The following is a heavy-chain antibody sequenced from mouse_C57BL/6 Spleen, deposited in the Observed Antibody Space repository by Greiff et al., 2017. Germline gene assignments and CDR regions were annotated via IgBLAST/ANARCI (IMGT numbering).Heavy chain of an antibody. Sequence: EVQLQQSGAELVKPGASVKLSCTASGFNFKDYYMHWVKQRPEQGLEWIGRIDPKEGETKYAPKFQGKATITADKSSSTAYLQLSSLTSEDTAVYDCAREGEYCGSKYFYGWGTGATVTV. J-gene: IGHJ1*03. D-gene: IGHD1-1*01. CDR3: AREGEYCGSKYFYG. CDR1: GFNFKDYY. V-gene: IGHV14-2*01. CDR2: IDPKEGET.